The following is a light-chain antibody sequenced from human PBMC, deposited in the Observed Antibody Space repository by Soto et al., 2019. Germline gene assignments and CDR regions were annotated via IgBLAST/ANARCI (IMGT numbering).Light chain of an antibody. V-gene: IGKV3-11*01. CDR1: QSVSNY. CDR2: HAS. J-gene: IGKJ5*01. Sequence: EIVLTRSPATLSLSPGERATLSCRASQSVSNYVAWYQQKPGQAPRLLIYHASNRATGIPARFSGSGSETDFTLTISSLEPEDFAVYYCQQRYSWPPITFGQGTRLEIK. CDR3: QQRYSWPPIT.